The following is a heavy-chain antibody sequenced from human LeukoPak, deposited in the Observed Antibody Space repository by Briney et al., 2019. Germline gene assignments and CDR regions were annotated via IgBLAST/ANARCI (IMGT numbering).Heavy chain of an antibody. Sequence: PSETLSLTCALYGGSFSGYYWSWIRQPPGKGLEWIGEINHSGSTNYNPSLKSRVTISVDTSKNQFSLKLSSVTAADTAVYYCARVFGAVAGKGYYFDYWGQGTLVTVSS. D-gene: IGHD6-13*01. J-gene: IGHJ4*02. CDR1: GGSFSGYY. CDR3: ARVFGAVAGKGYYFDY. V-gene: IGHV4-34*01. CDR2: INHSGST.